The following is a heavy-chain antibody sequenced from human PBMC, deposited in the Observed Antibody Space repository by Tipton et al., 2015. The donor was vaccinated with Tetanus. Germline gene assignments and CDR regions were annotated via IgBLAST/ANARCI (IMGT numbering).Heavy chain of an antibody. CDR3: AREGAIAYSSSWYSFDY. CDR1: GASISSGGYY. D-gene: IGHD6-13*01. J-gene: IGHJ4*02. V-gene: IGHV4-31*02. Sequence: LRLSCTVSGASISSGGYYWGWIRQHPGKGLEWIGHISYNGRASYNPSLKSRPTISLDTSKKQFSLRLSSVTAADTAVYYCAREGAIAYSSSWYSFDYWGQGTLVTVSS. CDR2: ISYNGRA.